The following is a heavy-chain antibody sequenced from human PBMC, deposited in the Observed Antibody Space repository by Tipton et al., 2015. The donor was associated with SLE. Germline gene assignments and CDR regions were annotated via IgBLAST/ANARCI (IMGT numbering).Heavy chain of an antibody. CDR3: ARPTRDYRPWAAFDI. Sequence: QVQLVQSGPEVKKPGASVKVSCKASGYTFTGYYMHWVRQAPGQGLEWMGRINPDSGGTNYAQKFLGRVTMTWDTSISTAYMELSRLRSEDTAVYYCARPTRDYRPWAAFDIWGQGTMVTVSS. CDR2: INPDSGGT. D-gene: IGHD3-16*01. CDR1: GYTFTGYY. J-gene: IGHJ3*02. V-gene: IGHV1-2*06.